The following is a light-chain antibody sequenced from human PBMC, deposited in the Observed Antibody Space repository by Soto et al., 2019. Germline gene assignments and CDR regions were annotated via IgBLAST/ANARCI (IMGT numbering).Light chain of an antibody. CDR1: QSISQS. J-gene: IGKJ4*01. CDR3: HQRSNWPLT. V-gene: IGKV3-11*01. CDR2: DAS. Sequence: EVVLTQSPGTLSLSPGERATLSCRASQSISQSLAWYQQRPGQSPRLLIYDASRRATGIPDRFTGSGFGTDFTLTITNLGPEDFAVYYCHQRSNWPLTFGGGTKVDIK.